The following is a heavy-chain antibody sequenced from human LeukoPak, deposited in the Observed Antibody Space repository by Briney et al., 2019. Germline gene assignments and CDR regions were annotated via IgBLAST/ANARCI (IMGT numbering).Heavy chain of an antibody. CDR2: INWNGGST. D-gene: IGHD6-13*01. Sequence: GGSLRLSCAASGFTFDDYGMSWVRQAPGKGLEWVSGINWNGGSTGYAGSVKGRFTISRDNAKNSLYLQMNSLRAEDTALYYCARDLSDHPIAAAGIYDYWGQGTLVTVSS. J-gene: IGHJ4*02. CDR3: ARDLSDHPIAAAGIYDY. V-gene: IGHV3-20*04. CDR1: GFTFDDYG.